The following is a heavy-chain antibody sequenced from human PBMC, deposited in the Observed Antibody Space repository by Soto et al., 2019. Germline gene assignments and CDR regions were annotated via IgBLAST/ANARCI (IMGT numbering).Heavy chain of an antibody. J-gene: IGHJ4*02. D-gene: IGHD2-15*01. CDR2: ISGSGGST. Sequence: EVQLLESGGGLVQPGGSLRLSCAASGFTFSSYAMSWVRQAPGKGLEWVSAISGSGGSTYYADSVKGRFTISRDNSKNTLYLQMNNLRAEDTAVYYCAKDFVSFGDGYSIDYWGQGTLVTVSS. V-gene: IGHV3-23*01. CDR3: AKDFVSFGDGYSIDY. CDR1: GFTFSSYA.